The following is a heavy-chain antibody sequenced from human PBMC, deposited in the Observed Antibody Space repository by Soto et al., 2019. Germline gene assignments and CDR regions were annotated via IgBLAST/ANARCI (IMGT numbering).Heavy chain of an antibody. J-gene: IGHJ6*02. CDR3: ARYSGSMAQGHYYYYYGMDV. CDR2: IYYSGGT. D-gene: IGHD3-10*01. CDR1: GGSISSYY. V-gene: IGHV4-59*01. Sequence: SETLSLTCTVSGGSISSYYWSWIRQPPGKGLEWIGYIYYSGGTNYNPSLKSRVTISVDTSKNQFSLKLSSVTAADTAVYYCARYSGSMAQGHYYYYYGMDVWGQGTTVTVYS.